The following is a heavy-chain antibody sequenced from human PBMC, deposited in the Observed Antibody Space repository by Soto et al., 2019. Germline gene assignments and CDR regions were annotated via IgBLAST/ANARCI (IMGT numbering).Heavy chain of an antibody. CDR1: GGTFSSYA. D-gene: IGHD2-2*02. V-gene: IGHV1-69*06. CDR3: ARLGGYCSSTSCYRDYYYYYGIDV. J-gene: IGHJ6*02. CDR2: IIPIFGTA. Sequence: GASVKVSCKASGGTFSSYAISWVRQAPGQGLEWMGGIIPIFGTANYAQKFQGRVTITADKSTSTAYMELSSLRSEDTAVYYCARLGGYCSSTSCYRDYYYYYGIDVWGQGSTVTVSS.